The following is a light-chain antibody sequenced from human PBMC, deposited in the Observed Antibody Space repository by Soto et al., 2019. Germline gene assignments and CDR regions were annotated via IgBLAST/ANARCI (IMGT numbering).Light chain of an antibody. CDR1: QTVGGN. CDR3: QLYGISPQ. V-gene: IGKV3-20*01. CDR2: GAS. Sequence: IVLTQSPGTRSLSPLEIATLSFRASQTVGGNLAWYQQKPGQAPKLLISGASSRATGIPDRFSGSGSGTDFTLTVSRLETEDFAVYYCQLYGISPQFGQGTRLEIK. J-gene: IGKJ5*01.